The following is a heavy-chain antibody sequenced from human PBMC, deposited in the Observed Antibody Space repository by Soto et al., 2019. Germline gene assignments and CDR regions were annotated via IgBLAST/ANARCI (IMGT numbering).Heavy chain of an antibody. J-gene: IGHJ2*01. D-gene: IGHD6-6*01. Sequence: QVQLQESGPGLVKPSETLSLTCTVSGGSISRYYWSWIRQPPGKGLEWIGYLYYSGSTNYNPSLKSRVTISVDTSKNQCSLMLSSVTAADTAVYYCARGILKLVHSHWYFDLWGRGTLVTVS. V-gene: IGHV4-59*01. CDR1: GGSISRYY. CDR3: ARGILKLVHSHWYFDL. CDR2: LYYSGST.